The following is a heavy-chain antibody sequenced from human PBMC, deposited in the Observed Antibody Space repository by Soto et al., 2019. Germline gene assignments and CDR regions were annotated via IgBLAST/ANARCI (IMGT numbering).Heavy chain of an antibody. Sequence: GGSLRLSCAASGFTFSNAWMNWVRQAPGKGLEWVGRIKSKTDGGTTDYAAPVKGRFTISRDDSKNTLYLQMNSLKTEDTAVYYCTTAPVAAAYYYYYYGMDVWGQGTTVTVSS. CDR2: IKSKTDGGTT. V-gene: IGHV3-15*07. D-gene: IGHD6-13*01. CDR1: GFTFSNAW. CDR3: TTAPVAAAYYYYYYGMDV. J-gene: IGHJ6*02.